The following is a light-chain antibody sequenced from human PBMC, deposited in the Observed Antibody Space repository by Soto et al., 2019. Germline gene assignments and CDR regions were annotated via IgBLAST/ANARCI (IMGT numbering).Light chain of an antibody. Sequence: QSVLTQPPSASGTPGQRVIISCSGRSSNIGSNYVYWFQHLPGTAPKLLIDANDQRPSGVPDRFSGSKSGTSASLAISGLRSEDEADYYCAAWDDSLGGSWVFGGGTKVTVL. CDR1: SSNIGSNY. J-gene: IGLJ3*02. CDR3: AAWDDSLGGSWV. CDR2: AND. V-gene: IGLV1-47*02.